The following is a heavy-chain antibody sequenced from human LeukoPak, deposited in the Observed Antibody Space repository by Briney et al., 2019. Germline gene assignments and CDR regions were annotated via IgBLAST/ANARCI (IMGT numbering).Heavy chain of an antibody. Sequence: GGPLRLSCAASGFTFSSYAMHWVRQAPGKGLEWVAVISYDGSNKYYADSVKGRFTISRDNSKNTLYLQMNSLRAEDTAVYYCARSYYDYGDFKDDYWGQGTLVTVSS. V-gene: IGHV3-30*04. CDR3: ARSYYDYGDFKDDY. J-gene: IGHJ4*02. D-gene: IGHD4-17*01. CDR1: GFTFSSYA. CDR2: ISYDGSNK.